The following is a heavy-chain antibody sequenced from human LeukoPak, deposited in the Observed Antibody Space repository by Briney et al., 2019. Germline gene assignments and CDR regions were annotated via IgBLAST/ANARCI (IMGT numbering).Heavy chain of an antibody. J-gene: IGHJ4*02. V-gene: IGHV3-11*01. CDR2: ISSSGSTI. CDR1: GFTFSDYY. CDR3: AKDPADYYGSGSYFSFDY. Sequence: PGGSLRLSCAASGFTFSDYYMSWIRQAPGKGLEWVSYISSSGSTIYYADSVKGRFTISRDNSKNTLYLQMNSLRAEDTAVYYCAKDPADYYGSGSYFSFDYWGQGTLVTVSS. D-gene: IGHD3-10*01.